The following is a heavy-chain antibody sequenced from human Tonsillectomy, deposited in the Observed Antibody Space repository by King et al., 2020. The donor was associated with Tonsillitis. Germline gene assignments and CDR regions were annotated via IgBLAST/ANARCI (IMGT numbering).Heavy chain of an antibody. CDR1: GGSISSSSYY. J-gene: IGHJ6*03. Sequence: QLQESGPGLVKPSETLSLTCTVSGGSISSSSYYWGWIRQPPGKGLGWIGSIYYSGSTYYNPSLKSRVTISVDTSKNQFSLKLSSVTAADTAVYYCARLRYSNYYYYYYMDVWGKGTTVTVSS. V-gene: IGHV4-39*01. CDR3: ARLRYSNYYYYYYMDV. CDR2: IYYSGST. D-gene: IGHD4-11*01.